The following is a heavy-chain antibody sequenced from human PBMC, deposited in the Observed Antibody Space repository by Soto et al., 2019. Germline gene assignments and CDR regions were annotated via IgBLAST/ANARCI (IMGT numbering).Heavy chain of an antibody. D-gene: IGHD5-18*01. J-gene: IGHJ4*02. V-gene: IGHV1-69*01. CDR1: GGTFSNYA. CDR3: ASARGYSYGSQGHFDY. Sequence: QVQLVQSGAEVKKPGSSVKVSCKASGGTFSNYAISWVRQAPGQGLEWMGGIIPIFGTTNYAQKFQGRVTITADESTSTAYMELSSLRSEDTAVYYCASARGYSYGSQGHFDYWGQGTLVTVSS. CDR2: IIPIFGTT.